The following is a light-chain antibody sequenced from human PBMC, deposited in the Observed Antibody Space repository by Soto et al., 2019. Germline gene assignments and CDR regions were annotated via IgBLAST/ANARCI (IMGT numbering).Light chain of an antibody. Sequence: ESVLTQSPGTLSLSPGERATLSCRASQSVTNRYFAWYQQRPGQAPRLLIYDTSKRATGIPARFSGSGSGTDFTLTISSLEPEDFAVYYCQQRSNWPIITVGQGTRLEIK. V-gene: IGKV3-11*01. J-gene: IGKJ5*01. CDR1: QSVTNRY. CDR2: DTS. CDR3: QQRSNWPIIT.